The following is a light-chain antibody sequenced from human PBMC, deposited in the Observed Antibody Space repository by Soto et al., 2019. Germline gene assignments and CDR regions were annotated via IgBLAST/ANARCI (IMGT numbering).Light chain of an antibody. Sequence: EIVLTQSPAILSLSPGERATLACRASQSISSDHFAWYQQRPGQSPRLLIYGASSKPTGVPDRFSGSWSGTDFTLTISRLEHDDFAVYYCQHYRSAPFTFGPGTKVDIK. J-gene: IGKJ3*01. CDR2: GAS. V-gene: IGKV3-20*01. CDR1: QSISSDH. CDR3: QHYRSAPFT.